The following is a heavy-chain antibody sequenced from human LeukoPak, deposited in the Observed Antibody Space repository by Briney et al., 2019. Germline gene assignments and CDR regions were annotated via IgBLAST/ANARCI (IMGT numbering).Heavy chain of an antibody. V-gene: IGHV3-74*01. CDR2: INTDGSST. J-gene: IGHJ4*02. Sequence: PGGSLRLSCAASGFTFSSYWMHWVRQAPGKGLVWVSRINTDGSSTSYADSVKGRFTISRDNAKNSLYLQMNSLRAEDTAVYYCARGTRARYCSRTSCYTTDYWGQGTLVTVSS. CDR3: ARGTRARYCSRTSCYTTDY. CDR1: GFTFSSYW. D-gene: IGHD2-2*02.